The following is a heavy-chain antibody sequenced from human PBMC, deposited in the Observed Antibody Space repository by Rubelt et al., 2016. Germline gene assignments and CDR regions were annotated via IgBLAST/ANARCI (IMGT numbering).Heavy chain of an antibody. CDR2: HSGST. CDR3: ARGGPGSGWFRWFDP. Sequence: HSGSTNYNPSLKSRVTISVDKSKNQFSLKLSSVTAADTAVYYCARGGPGSGWFRWFDPWGQGTLITVSS. D-gene: IGHD6-19*01. V-gene: IGHV4-4*02. J-gene: IGHJ5*02.